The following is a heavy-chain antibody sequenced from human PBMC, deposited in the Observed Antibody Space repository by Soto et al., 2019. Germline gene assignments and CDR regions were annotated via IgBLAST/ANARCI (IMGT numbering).Heavy chain of an antibody. V-gene: IGHV3-33*06. CDR1: GFTFSTYG. Sequence: GGSLRLSCAASGFTFSTYGIHWVRQAPGKGLEWLAVIWYDGSKKYYADSVQGRFTISRDNSKNTGYLQMNSLRAEDTAVYYCVKDHCGGDCYSNPYFDYWGQGTLVTVSS. J-gene: IGHJ4*02. D-gene: IGHD2-21*02. CDR2: IWYDGSKK. CDR3: VKDHCGGDCYSNPYFDY.